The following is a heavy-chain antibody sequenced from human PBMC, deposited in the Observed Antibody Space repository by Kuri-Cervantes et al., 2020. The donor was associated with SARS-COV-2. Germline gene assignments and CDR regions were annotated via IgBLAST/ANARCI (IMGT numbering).Heavy chain of an antibody. J-gene: IGHJ5*02. CDR3: ARQGVVIAIKGWFDP. CDR1: GGSISSSSYY. Sequence: SETLSLTCTVSGGSISSSSYYWGWIRQPPGKGLEWIGSIYYSGSTYYNPSLKSRVTISVDTSKNQFSLKLSSVTAADTAVYYCARQGVVIAIKGWFDPWGQGTLVTGYS. D-gene: IGHD2-21*01. CDR2: IYYSGST. V-gene: IGHV4-39*01.